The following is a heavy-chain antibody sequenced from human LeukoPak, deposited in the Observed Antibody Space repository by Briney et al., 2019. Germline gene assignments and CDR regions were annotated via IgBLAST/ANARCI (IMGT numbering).Heavy chain of an antibody. CDR3: ARGHISSGETP. V-gene: IGHV4-34*01. CDR2: INHSGST. Sequence: PSETLSLTCAVYGGSFSGYYWSWIRQPPGKRLEWIGEINHSGSTNYNPSLKSRVTISVDTSKNQFSLKLSSVTAADTAVYYCARGHISSGETPWGQGTLVTVSS. D-gene: IGHD6-19*01. CDR1: GGSFSGYY. J-gene: IGHJ5*02.